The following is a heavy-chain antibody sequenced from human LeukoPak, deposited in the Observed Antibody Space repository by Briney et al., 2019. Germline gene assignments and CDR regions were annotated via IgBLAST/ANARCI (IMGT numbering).Heavy chain of an antibody. J-gene: IGHJ4*02. Sequence: GGSLRLSCAASGFTFSGSAMDWVRQAAGKGMEWLGRIRSKADSYTTAYAASGKGTFIVSRDDSKNTAYLQMNSLKTEDTAVYYCRAAADLNDYWGQGTLVTVSS. CDR3: RAAADLNDY. CDR2: IRSKADSYTT. CDR1: GFTFSGSA. D-gene: IGHD6-13*01. V-gene: IGHV3-73*01.